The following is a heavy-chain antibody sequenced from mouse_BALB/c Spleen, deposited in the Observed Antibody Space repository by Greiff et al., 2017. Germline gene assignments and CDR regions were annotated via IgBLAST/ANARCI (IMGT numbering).Heavy chain of an antibody. D-gene: IGHD2-4*01. CDR1: GFTFSSYG. CDR2: ISSGGSYT. V-gene: IGHV5-6*01. Sequence: EVQLVESGGDLVKPGGSLKLSCAASGFTFSSYGMSWVRQTPDKRLEWVATISSGGSYTYYPDSVKGRFTISRDNAKNTLYLQMSSLKSEDTAMYYCAREGYDYDDGGYYYAMDYWGQGTSVTVSS. J-gene: IGHJ4*01. CDR3: AREGYDYDDGGYYYAMDY.